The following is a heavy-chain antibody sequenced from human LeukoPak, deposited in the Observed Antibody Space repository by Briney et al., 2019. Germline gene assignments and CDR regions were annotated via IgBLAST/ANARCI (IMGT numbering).Heavy chain of an antibody. CDR1: GFIFSSYE. D-gene: IGHD5-18*01. J-gene: IGHJ4*02. Sequence: GSLRLSCAASGFIFSSYEMNWVRQPPGKGLEWIGEINHSGSTNYNPSLKSRVTISVDTSKNQFSLKLSSVTAADTAVYYCARANGYSHGGFDYWGQGTLVTVSS. CDR2: INHSGST. CDR3: ARANGYSHGGFDY. V-gene: IGHV4-34*01.